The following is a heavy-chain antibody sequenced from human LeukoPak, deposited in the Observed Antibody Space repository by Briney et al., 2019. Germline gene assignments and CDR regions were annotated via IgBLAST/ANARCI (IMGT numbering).Heavy chain of an antibody. D-gene: IGHD4-23*01. CDR1: GFTFSSYG. CDR3: ARGRPHGNDY. V-gene: IGHV3-74*01. J-gene: IGHJ4*02. Sequence: GGSLRLSCAASGFTFSSYGINWVRQAPGKGLVWVSRIASDGSSTTYADSVKGRFSISRDNAKSTLYLQMNSLRVEDTAVYYCARGRPHGNDYWGQGTLVTVSS. CDR2: IASDGSST.